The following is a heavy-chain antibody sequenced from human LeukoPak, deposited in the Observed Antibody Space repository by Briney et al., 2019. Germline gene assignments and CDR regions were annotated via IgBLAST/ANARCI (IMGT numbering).Heavy chain of an antibody. CDR1: GFTFSTYE. CDR2: ISSSGSTI. CDR3: ASYDGYSQVRGDY. J-gene: IGHJ4*02. Sequence: PGGSLRLSCAASGFTFSTYEMNWVRQAPGKGLEWVSYISSSGSTIYYADSVKGRFTISRDNAKNSLYLQMNSLRAEDTAVYYCASYDGYSQVRGDYWGQGTLVTVSS. D-gene: IGHD5-18*01. V-gene: IGHV3-48*03.